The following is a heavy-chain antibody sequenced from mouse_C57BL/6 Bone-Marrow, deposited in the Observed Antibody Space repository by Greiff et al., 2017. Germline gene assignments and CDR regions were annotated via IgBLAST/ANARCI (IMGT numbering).Heavy chain of an antibody. J-gene: IGHJ2*01. Sequence: VQLQQSGAELVRPGASVKLSCTASGFNIKDDYMHWVKQRPEQGLEWIGWIDPENGDTEYASKFQGKATFTADTSSNTAYMQLSSLTTEDSAIYYCARGNYYGSYYFDYWGQGTTLTVSS. D-gene: IGHD1-1*01. CDR2: IDPENGDT. CDR1: GFNIKDDY. V-gene: IGHV14-4*01. CDR3: ARGNYYGSYYFDY.